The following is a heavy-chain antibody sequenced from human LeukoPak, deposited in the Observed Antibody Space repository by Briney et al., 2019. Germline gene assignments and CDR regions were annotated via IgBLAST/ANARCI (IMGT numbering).Heavy chain of an antibody. CDR2: INPNSGGT. CDR3: ARGLQQKSKAYDYVWGSYRPSLFDY. V-gene: IGHV1-2*02. J-gene: IGHJ4*02. CDR1: GYTFTGYY. D-gene: IGHD3-16*02. Sequence: ASVKVSCKASGYTFTGYYMHWVRQAPGQGLEWMGWINPNSGGTNYAQKFQGRVTMTRDTSISTAYMELSRLSSVTAADTAVYYCARGLQQKSKAYDYVWGSYRPSLFDYWGQGTLVTVSS.